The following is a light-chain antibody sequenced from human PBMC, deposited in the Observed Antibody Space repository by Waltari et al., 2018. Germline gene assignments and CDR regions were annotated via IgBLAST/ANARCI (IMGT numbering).Light chain of an antibody. CDR3: QSYDTSLSGSV. V-gene: IGLV1-40*01. CDR1: SPNIGAGCE. Sequence: QSVLTQPPSVAGAPGQRVTLACTGSSPNIGAGCEAHWDQQLPGTAPKCPIYATPTRPSGVPDRFSGSKSGTSASLAITALQAEDEANYYCQSYDTSLSGSVLGGGTSLTVL. J-gene: IGLJ3*02. CDR2: ATP.